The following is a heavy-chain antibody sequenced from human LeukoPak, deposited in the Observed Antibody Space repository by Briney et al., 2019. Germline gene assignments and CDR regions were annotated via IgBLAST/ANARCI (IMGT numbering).Heavy chain of an antibody. Sequence: GGSLRLSCAASGFTFSSYAMSWVRQAPGKGLEWVSAISGSGGSTYYADSVKGRFTISRDNSKNTLHLQMNSLRAEDTAVYYCAKDPVPGYSSGWYNYFDYWGQGTLVTVSS. CDR2: ISGSGGST. CDR1: GFTFSSYA. CDR3: AKDPVPGYSSGWYNYFDY. V-gene: IGHV3-23*01. D-gene: IGHD6-19*01. J-gene: IGHJ4*02.